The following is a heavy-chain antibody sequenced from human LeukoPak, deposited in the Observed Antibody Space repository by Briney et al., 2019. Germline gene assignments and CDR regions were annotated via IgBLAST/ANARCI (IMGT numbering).Heavy chain of an antibody. CDR3: ARVHPSAHQLFSSDY. J-gene: IGHJ4*02. V-gene: IGHV1-18*04. Sequence: GASVKVSCKASGYTFTNYDISWVRQAPGQGLEWMSWISANNGETRYAQNFQGRVTMTTDTSTTTAYMELRSLRSDDTAVYYCARVHPSAHQLFSSDYWGQGTQVTVSS. D-gene: IGHD2-2*01. CDR2: ISANNGET. CDR1: GYTFTNYD.